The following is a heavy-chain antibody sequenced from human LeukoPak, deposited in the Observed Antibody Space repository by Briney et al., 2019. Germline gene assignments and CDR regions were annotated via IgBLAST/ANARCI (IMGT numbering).Heavy chain of an antibody. Sequence: GGSLRLSCTASGFTFGDYAVTWVRQAPGKGLERVGLIRSKAYGGTTEYAASVKGRFTISRDDSKSIAYLQMNSLKTEDTAVYCCNSLSASSPIDYWGQGTLVIVSS. J-gene: IGHJ4*02. CDR3: NSLSASSPIDY. V-gene: IGHV3-49*04. CDR1: GFTFGDYA. CDR2: IRSKAYGGTT.